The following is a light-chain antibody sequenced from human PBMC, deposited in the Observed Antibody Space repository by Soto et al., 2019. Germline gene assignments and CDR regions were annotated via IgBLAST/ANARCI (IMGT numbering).Light chain of an antibody. CDR1: SSDIGGYNY. V-gene: IGLV2-14*01. Sequence: QSVLTQPASVSGSPGQSITISYTGTSSDIGGYNYVSWYQQQPVKAPKLMIYDVTNRPSGVSDRFSGSKSGNTASLTISGLQAEDEADYYCSSYTSSSTPYVFGTGTKVTVL. CDR3: SSYTSSSTPYV. J-gene: IGLJ1*01. CDR2: DVT.